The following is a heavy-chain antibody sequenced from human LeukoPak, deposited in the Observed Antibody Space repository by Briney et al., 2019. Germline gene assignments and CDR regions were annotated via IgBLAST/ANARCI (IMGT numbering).Heavy chain of an antibody. Sequence: SETLSLTCTVSGVSINNYHWTWIRQPDGKGLEWIAHIYPSGNTNYNPSLKSRVTISADKSKNQFSLRLSSVTAADTAMYYCARMTPGYYYYMDVWGKGTKVTVSS. J-gene: IGHJ6*03. CDR1: GVSINNYH. CDR3: ARMTPGYYYYMDV. V-gene: IGHV4-4*07. CDR2: IYPSGNT.